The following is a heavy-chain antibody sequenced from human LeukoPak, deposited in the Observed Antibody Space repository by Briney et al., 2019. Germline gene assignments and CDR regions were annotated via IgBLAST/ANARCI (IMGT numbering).Heavy chain of an antibody. CDR3: ARGGGTVFGVLND. CDR1: GYSFTGHY. CDR2: INPNSGGT. Sequence: ASVKVSCKASGYSFTGHYMHWVRQAPGQGLEWMGWINPNSGGTNYAQKFQGRVTMTRDTASGTAYMELSRLRSDDPAVYYWARGGGTVFGVLNDWGQGTLVTVSS. D-gene: IGHD3-3*01. V-gene: IGHV1-2*02. J-gene: IGHJ4*02.